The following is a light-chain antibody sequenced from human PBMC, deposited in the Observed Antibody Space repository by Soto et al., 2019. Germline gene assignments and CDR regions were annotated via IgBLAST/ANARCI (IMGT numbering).Light chain of an antibody. J-gene: IGLJ1*01. CDR2: GNT. Sequence: HSVLTQPPSVSGAPGQRVTISCTGSYSNIGAGYDVHWYQQLPGTAPKLLIYGNTNRPSGVPDRFSGSKSGTSASLAITGLQAEDEADYYCQSYDSGLSVSGVFGSGTKLIVL. V-gene: IGLV1-40*01. CDR1: YSNIGAGYD. CDR3: QSYDSGLSVSGV.